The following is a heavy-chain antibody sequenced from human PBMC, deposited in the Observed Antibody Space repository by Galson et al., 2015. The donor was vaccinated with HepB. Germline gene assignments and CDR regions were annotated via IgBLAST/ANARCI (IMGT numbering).Heavy chain of an antibody. D-gene: IGHD3-22*01. CDR2: ISSSSSYT. Sequence: SLRLSCAASGFTFSDYYMSWIRQAPGKGLEWVSYISSSSSYTNYADSVKGRFTISRDNAKNSLYLQMNSLRAEDTAVYYCARYYYDSSGCFDYWGQGTLVTVSS. J-gene: IGHJ4*02. CDR1: GFTFSDYY. CDR3: ARYYYDSSGCFDY. V-gene: IGHV3-11*06.